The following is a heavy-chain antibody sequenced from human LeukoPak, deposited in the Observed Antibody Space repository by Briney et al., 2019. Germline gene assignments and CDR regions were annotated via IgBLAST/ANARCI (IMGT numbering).Heavy chain of an antibody. Sequence: GGSLRLSCAASGFTFSNAWMSWVRQAPGKGLEWVSAISGSGGSTYYADSVKGRFTISRDNSKNTLYLQMNSLRAEDTAVYYCAKEETTAPRTFDYWGQGTLVTVSS. V-gene: IGHV3-23*01. J-gene: IGHJ4*02. D-gene: IGHD4-11*01. CDR3: AKEETTAPRTFDY. CDR2: ISGSGGST. CDR1: GFTFSNAW.